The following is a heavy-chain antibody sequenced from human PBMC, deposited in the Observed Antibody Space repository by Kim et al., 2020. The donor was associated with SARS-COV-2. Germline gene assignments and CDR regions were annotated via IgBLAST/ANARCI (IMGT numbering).Heavy chain of an antibody. CDR2: IHNSGST. V-gene: IGHV4-31*03. CDR1: GGSISSGAYY. D-gene: IGHD6-6*01. CDR3: ARDQYTTSFHYYGIDV. J-gene: IGHJ6*01. Sequence: SETLSLTCTVSGGSISSGAYYWTWIRQYPGKGLEWIGYIHNSGSTYYNPSLKSRVTISVDTSRNQFSQTLSSATAADTAVYYCARDQYTTSFHYYGIDV.